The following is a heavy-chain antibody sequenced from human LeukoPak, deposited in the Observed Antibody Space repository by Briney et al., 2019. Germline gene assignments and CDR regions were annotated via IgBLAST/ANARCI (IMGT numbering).Heavy chain of an antibody. Sequence: VASVKVSCKASGYTFTNYTINWVRLAPGRGLEWMGWIDTNTGNPTYAQGFTGRFVFSLDTSVTTTFLQISSLKAEDTAVYFCTRGRDTTGYFVYWGQGTPVTVSS. CDR2: IDTNTGNP. J-gene: IGHJ4*02. V-gene: IGHV7-4-1*02. CDR1: GYTFTNYT. CDR3: TRGRDTTGYFVY. D-gene: IGHD3-22*01.